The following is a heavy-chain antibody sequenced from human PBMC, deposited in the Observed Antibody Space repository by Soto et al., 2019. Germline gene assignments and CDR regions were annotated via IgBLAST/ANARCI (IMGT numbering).Heavy chain of an antibody. CDR2: IFHSGLT. CDR3: ARETSPTGIAVAGTNLHFHS. J-gene: IGHJ4*02. Sequence: SETLSLTCAVSGFSIRTGDYWAWIRQPPGKGLEWIGSIFHSGLTYYNPSLKSRATISLDTSKNQFSVGLRSVTAADTAVYYCARETSPTGIAVAGTNLHFHSWGQGARVTVSS. CDR1: GFSIRTGDY. D-gene: IGHD6-19*01. V-gene: IGHV4-38-2*02.